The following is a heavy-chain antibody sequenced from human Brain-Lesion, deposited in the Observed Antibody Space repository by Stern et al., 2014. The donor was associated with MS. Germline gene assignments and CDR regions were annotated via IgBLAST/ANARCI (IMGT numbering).Heavy chain of an antibody. CDR3: AISSSRYYFDS. D-gene: IGHD2-2*01. V-gene: IGHV3-11*01. CDR2: ISTTASNI. J-gene: IGHJ4*02. CDR1: GFIFSDYY. Sequence: VQLVESGGTLVKPGGSLRLSCEASGFIFSDYYMTWIRQAPGPGLEWVSYISTTASNIYYADSVKGRFTISRDNTKNSLFLLMSSLRAEDTAVYYCAISSSRYYFDSWGLGTLVTVSS.